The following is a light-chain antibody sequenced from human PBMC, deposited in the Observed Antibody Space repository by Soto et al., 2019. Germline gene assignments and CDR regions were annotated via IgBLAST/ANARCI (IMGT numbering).Light chain of an antibody. J-gene: IGKJ1*01. CDR1: QGISTY. CDR2: GAS. Sequence: IQLTQSPSFLSASIGDRVTITCRASQGISTYLAWYQQKPGKAPKSLIYGASTLQSGVPSRFSGGGSGTEFTLTISSLHPEDFATYYCQELNSYPRTFGQGTKVEVK. V-gene: IGKV1-9*01. CDR3: QELNSYPRT.